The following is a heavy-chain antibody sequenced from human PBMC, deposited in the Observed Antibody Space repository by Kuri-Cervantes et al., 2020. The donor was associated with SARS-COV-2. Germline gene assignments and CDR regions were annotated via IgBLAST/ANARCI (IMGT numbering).Heavy chain of an antibody. Sequence: SVKVSCKASGGTFGSYAISWVRQAPGQGLEWIGWIVVGSGNTNYAQKFQERVTITRDMSTSTAYMELSSLRSEDTAVYYCAAEGYCSSTSCYVLKPDYYYYGMDVWGQGTTVTVSS. CDR1: GGTFGSYA. V-gene: IGHV1-58*02. CDR3: AAEGYCSSTSCYVLKPDYYYYGMDV. D-gene: IGHD2-2*01. CDR2: IVVGSGNT. J-gene: IGHJ6*02.